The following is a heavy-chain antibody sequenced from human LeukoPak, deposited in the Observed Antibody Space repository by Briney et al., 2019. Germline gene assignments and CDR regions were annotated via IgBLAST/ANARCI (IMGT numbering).Heavy chain of an antibody. CDR2: ITSSSSYI. V-gene: IGHV3-21*01. CDR1: GFTFSTYT. J-gene: IGHJ4*02. CDR3: ARDLLLGSGSYYNIDY. Sequence: GGSLRLSCAASGFTFSTYTMNWVRQAPGKGLEWVSYITSSSSYIYYADSVKGRFTISRDNAKNSLCLQMNSLRAEDTAMYYCARDLLLGSGSYYNIDYWGQGTLVTVSS. D-gene: IGHD3-10*01.